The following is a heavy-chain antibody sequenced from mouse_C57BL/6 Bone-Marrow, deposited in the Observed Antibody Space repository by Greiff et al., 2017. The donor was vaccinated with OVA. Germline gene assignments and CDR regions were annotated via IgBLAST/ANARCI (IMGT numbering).Heavy chain of an antibody. V-gene: IGHV5-16*01. J-gene: IGHJ1*03. D-gene: IGHD3-3*01. Sequence: EVKVLESEGGLVQPGSSMKLSCTASGFTFSDNYMAWVRQVPEKGLEWVANINSDGSSPYYLDSLKSRFVISRDNAKNILYLQMSSLKSEDTATYYCARGGWDWYFDVWGTGTTVTVSS. CDR2: INSDGSSP. CDR1: GFTFSDNY. CDR3: ARGGWDWYFDV.